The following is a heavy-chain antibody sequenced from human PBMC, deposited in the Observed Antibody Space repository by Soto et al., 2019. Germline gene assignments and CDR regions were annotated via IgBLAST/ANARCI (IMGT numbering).Heavy chain of an antibody. CDR2: ISAYNGNT. J-gene: IGHJ4*02. CDR3: ARSVYDILTGYYPLDY. CDR1: GYTFTSYG. D-gene: IGHD3-9*01. Sequence: QVQLVQSGAEVKKPGASVKVSCKASGYTFTSYGISWVRQAPGQGLEWMGWISAYNGNTNYAQKLQGRVTMTTDTSTSPAYMELRSLRSDDTAVYYCARSVYDILTGYYPLDYWGQGTLVTVSS. V-gene: IGHV1-18*04.